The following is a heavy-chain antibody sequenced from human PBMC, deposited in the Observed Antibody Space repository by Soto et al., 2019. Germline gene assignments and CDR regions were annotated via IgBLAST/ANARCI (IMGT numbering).Heavy chain of an antibody. V-gene: IGHV4-34*01. CDR2: INDSGST. CDR3: ARGLAARSGMDV. Sequence: SETLSLTCAVEGGSFNDDYWSWIRQSPGKGLEWIGEINDSGSTKYNPSLKSRVTISVDKSKNQFSLKLSSVTAADTAVYYCARGLAARSGMDVWGQGTTVTVSS. J-gene: IGHJ6*02. CDR1: GGSFNDDY. D-gene: IGHD6-6*01.